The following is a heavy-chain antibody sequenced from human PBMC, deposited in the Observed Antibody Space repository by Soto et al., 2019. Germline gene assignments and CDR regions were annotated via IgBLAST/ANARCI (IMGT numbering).Heavy chain of an antibody. CDR3: AGGEWEGGWYCYGMDV. CDR2: INAGNGNT. CDR1: GYTFTSYA. Sequence: QVQLVQSGAEEKKPGASVKVSCKASGYTFTSYAMHWVRQAPGQRLEWMGWINAGNGNTKYSQKFQGRVTITRDTSASTAYMEVSSLRSEDTAGYYCAGGEWEGGWYCYGMDVWGQGTTVTVSS. D-gene: IGHD1-26*01. J-gene: IGHJ6*02. V-gene: IGHV1-3*05.